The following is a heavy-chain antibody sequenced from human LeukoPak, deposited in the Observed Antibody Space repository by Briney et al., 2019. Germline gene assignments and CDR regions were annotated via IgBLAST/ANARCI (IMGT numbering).Heavy chain of an antibody. J-gene: IGHJ4*02. CDR3: AGDFRFASDY. CDR2: ISSLSSKI. CDR1: GFTFSSFG. Sequence: GGSLRLSCAASGFTFSSFGMNWVRQAPGKGLEWVSYISSLSSKIYYADSVKGRFTISRDNAKNSLYLQMNSLRDEDTAVYYCAGDFRFASDYWGQGTLVTVSS. D-gene: IGHD3-3*01. V-gene: IGHV3-48*02.